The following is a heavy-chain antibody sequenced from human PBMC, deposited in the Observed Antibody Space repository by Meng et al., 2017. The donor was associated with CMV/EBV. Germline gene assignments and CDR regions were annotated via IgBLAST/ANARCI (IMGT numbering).Heavy chain of an antibody. CDR2: IYYSGST. Sequence: SETLSLTCTVSGGSISSYYWSWIRQPPGKGLEWIGYIYYSGSTNYNPSLKSRVTISVDTSKNQFSLKLSSVTAADTAVYCCARRTMIDAFDIWGQGTMVTVSS. J-gene: IGHJ3*02. D-gene: IGHD3-22*01. CDR1: GGSISSYY. CDR3: ARRTMIDAFDI. V-gene: IGHV4-59*01.